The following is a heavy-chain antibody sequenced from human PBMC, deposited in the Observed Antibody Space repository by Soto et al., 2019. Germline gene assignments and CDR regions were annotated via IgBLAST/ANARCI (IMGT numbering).Heavy chain of an antibody. D-gene: IGHD1-26*01. CDR1: GGTFSSYA. Sequence: SVKVSCKASGGTFSSYAISWVRQAPGQGLEWMGGIIPIFGTANYAQKFQGRVTITADESTSTAYMELSSLRSEDTAVYYCARSGSKPNDAFDIWGQGTMVTVSS. V-gene: IGHV1-69*13. CDR3: ARSGSKPNDAFDI. CDR2: IIPIFGTA. J-gene: IGHJ3*02.